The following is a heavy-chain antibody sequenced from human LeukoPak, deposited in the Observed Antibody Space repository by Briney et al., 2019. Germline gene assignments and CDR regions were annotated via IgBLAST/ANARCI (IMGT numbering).Heavy chain of an antibody. CDR2: IRYDGSNK. CDR3: AKDWYDILTGYYLGYYYYMDV. Sequence: GSLRLSCAASGFTFDDYAMHWVRQAPGKGLEWVAFIRYDGSNKYYVDSVKGRFTISRDNSKNTLYLQMNSLRAEDTAVYYCAKDWYDILTGYYLGYYYYMDVWGKGTTVTISS. J-gene: IGHJ6*03. D-gene: IGHD3-9*01. V-gene: IGHV3-30*02. CDR1: GFTFDDYA.